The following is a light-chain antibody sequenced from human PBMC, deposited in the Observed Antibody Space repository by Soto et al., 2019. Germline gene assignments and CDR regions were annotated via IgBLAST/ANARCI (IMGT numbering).Light chain of an antibody. CDR3: SSYTDSSTLGLYV. V-gene: IGLV2-14*03. Sequence: QSALTQPASVSGSPGQSITISCTGTSSDVGYYNYVSWFQQHPGKAPRLVISDVTNRPSGVSNRFSGSKSGSTASLTISGLQAEDEADYYCSSYTDSSTLGLYVFGTGTKVTVL. CDR1: SSDVGYYNY. J-gene: IGLJ1*01. CDR2: DVT.